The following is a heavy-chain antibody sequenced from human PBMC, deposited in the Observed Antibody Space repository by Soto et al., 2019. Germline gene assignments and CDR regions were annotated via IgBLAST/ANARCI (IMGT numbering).Heavy chain of an antibody. D-gene: IGHD3-3*01. V-gene: IGHV1-8*01. CDR3: ARGEYYDFWSGYYTPYYYYGMDV. CDR2: MNPNSGNT. CDR1: GYTFTSYD. J-gene: IGHJ6*02. Sequence: ASVKVSCKASGYTFTSYDINWVRRATGQGLEWMGWMNPNSGNTGYAQKFQGRVTMTRNTSISTAYMELSSLRSEDTAVYYCARGEYYDFWSGYYTPYYYYGMDVWG.